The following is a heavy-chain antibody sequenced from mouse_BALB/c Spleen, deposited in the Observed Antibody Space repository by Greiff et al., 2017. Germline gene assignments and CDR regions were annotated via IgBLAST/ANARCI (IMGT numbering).Heavy chain of an antibody. CDR1: GYTFTSYW. J-gene: IGHJ3*01. Sequence: VQLQQSGAELAKPGASVKMSCKASGYTFTSYWMHWVKQRPGQGLEWIGYSNPSTGYTEYNQKFKDKATLTADKSSSTAYMQLSSLTSEDSAVYDCARGDGNYEGVAYWGQGTLVTVSA. D-gene: IGHD2-1*01. CDR2: SNPSTGYT. V-gene: IGHV1-7*01. CDR3: ARGDGNYEGVAY.